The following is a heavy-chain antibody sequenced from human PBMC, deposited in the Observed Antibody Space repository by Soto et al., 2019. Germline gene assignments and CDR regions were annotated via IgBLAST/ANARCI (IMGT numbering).Heavy chain of an antibody. CDR1: GYPFTSYY. CDR3: ARLSIGPPKSFDV. CDR2: INPSGGPS. J-gene: IGHJ3*01. Sequence: GALVKVSCKASGYPFTSYYIHWVRQAPGQGLEWMGIINPSGGPSTYAQKFQDRVTMTRDTSTSTIYLEVSSLRSDDTAVYYCARLSIGPPKSFDVWGQGTMVTVSS. V-gene: IGHV1-46*03. D-gene: IGHD2-2*01.